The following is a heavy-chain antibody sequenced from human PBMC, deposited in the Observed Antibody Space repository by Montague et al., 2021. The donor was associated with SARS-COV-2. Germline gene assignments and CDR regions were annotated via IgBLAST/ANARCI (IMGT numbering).Heavy chain of an antibody. D-gene: IGHD2-21*01. J-gene: IGHJ5*01. Sequence: SETLSLTCSVSGYSISSGYFWGWIRQPPGKGLEWIGAIYHSGFTHYNPSLKSRLTMSLDTSKNQFSLRLSSVTAADTAIYYCARAYCGGDCNYLYIWFDSWGQGALVTVSS. V-gene: IGHV4-38-2*02. CDR1: GYSISSGYF. CDR2: IYHSGFT. CDR3: ARAYCGGDCNYLYIWFDS.